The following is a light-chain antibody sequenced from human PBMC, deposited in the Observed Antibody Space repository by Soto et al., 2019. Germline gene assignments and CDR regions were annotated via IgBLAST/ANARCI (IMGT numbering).Light chain of an antibody. Sequence: QSALTQPASVSGSPGQSITISCTGTNNDVGAYTYVSWYQQHPGKAPRLIIYEVSERPSGVSNRFSGSKSGNTASLVISGLQAEDEADYYCSSYRTGSRVFGGGPKVTVL. CDR1: NNDVGAYTY. CDR3: SSYRTGSRV. CDR2: EVS. J-gene: IGLJ2*01. V-gene: IGLV2-14*01.